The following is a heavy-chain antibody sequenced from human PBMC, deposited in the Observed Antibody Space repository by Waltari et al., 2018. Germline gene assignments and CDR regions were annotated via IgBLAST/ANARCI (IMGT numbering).Heavy chain of an antibody. CDR1: GYTFTSYD. Sequence: QVQLVQSGAEVRKPGASVKVSCKASGYTFTSYDINWLRQASGQGLEWMGWKNPNSVNTGYAQKYQGRVTRTRNSSISTAYMERSSLRSEDTAVYYCARGYRIPKPYWGYWGQGTMVTVSS. V-gene: IGHV1-8*02. D-gene: IGHD2-21*01. CDR3: ARGYRIPKPYWGY. CDR2: KNPNSVNT. J-gene: IGHJ4*02.